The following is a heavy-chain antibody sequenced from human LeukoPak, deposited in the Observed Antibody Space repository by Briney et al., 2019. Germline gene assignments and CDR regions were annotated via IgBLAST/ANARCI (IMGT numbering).Heavy chain of an antibody. Sequence: MPSETLSLTCAVYGGSFSGYYWSWIRQPPGKGLEWIGEINHSGSTNYNPSLKSRVTISVDTSKNQFSLKLSSVTAADTAVYYCARHASSSWYDTVGAFDYWGQGTLVTVSS. CDR1: GGSFSGYY. CDR2: INHSGST. D-gene: IGHD6-13*01. V-gene: IGHV4-34*01. J-gene: IGHJ4*02. CDR3: ARHASSSWYDTVGAFDY.